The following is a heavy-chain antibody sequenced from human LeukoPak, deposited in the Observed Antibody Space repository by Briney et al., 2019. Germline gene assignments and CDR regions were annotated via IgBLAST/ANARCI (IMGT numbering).Heavy chain of an antibody. CDR1: GFTFSTFA. Sequence: GGSLRLSCAASGFTFSTFAMIWVRQPPGKGLEWVSSIFQGGGEIHYADSVRGRFTISRDNSKSTLFLQMNSLRAEDTAIYYCATYRQVMLPFEAWGQGTLVTVSS. CDR3: ATYRQVMLPFEA. V-gene: IGHV3-23*01. J-gene: IGHJ5*02. CDR2: IFQGGGEI. D-gene: IGHD5-18*01.